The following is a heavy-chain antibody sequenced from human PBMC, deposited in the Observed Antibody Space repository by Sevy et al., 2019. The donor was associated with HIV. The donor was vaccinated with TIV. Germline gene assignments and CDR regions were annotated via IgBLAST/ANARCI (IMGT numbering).Heavy chain of an antibody. J-gene: IGHJ4*02. CDR3: ATAPGYYDSAPFDY. Sequence: GGSLRLSYAASGFPFSDAWMNWVRQAPGTGLQWVGLIKSKIDGETTDYAAPVKGRFTISRDDSKNTLFLQMNSLKIEDTAVYYCATAPGYYDSAPFDYWGPGTLVTVSS. D-gene: IGHD3-9*01. CDR1: GFPFSDAW. V-gene: IGHV3-15*01. CDR2: IKSKIDGETT.